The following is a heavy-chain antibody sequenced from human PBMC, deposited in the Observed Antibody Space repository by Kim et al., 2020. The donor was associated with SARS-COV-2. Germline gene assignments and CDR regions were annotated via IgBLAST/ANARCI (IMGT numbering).Heavy chain of an antibody. CDR2: INPNSGGT. CDR1: GYTFTGYY. CDR3: ARDPHYDFWSGYNKQYYFDD. V-gene: IGHV1-2*02. Sequence: ASVKVSCKASGYTFTGYYMHWVRQAPGQGLEWMGWINPNSGGTNYAQKFQGRVTMTRDTSISTAYMELSRLRSDDTAVYYCARDPHYDFWSGYNKQYYFDDWGQGTLVTVSS. D-gene: IGHD3-3*01. J-gene: IGHJ4*02.